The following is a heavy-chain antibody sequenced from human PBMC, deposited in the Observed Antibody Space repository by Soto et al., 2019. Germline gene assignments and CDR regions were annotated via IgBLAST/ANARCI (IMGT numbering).Heavy chain of an antibody. V-gene: IGHV4-34*01. CDR3: ARGVLTGYYRRHFDY. CDR2: INHSGST. J-gene: IGHJ4*02. Sequence: PSETLSLTCAVYGGSFSGYYLSWIRQPPGKGLEWIGEINHSGSTNYNPSLKSRVTISVDTSKNQFSLKLSSVTAADTAVYYCARGVLTGYYRRHFDYWGQGTLVTVSS. CDR1: GGSFSGYY. D-gene: IGHD3-9*01.